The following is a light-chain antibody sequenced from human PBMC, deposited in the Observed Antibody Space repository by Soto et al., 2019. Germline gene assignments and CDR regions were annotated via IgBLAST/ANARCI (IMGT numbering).Light chain of an antibody. CDR3: IQGRHWPPGLT. V-gene: IGKV2-30*01. J-gene: IGKJ4*01. CDR2: KVS. CDR1: QSLVYSDGNTY. Sequence: DVVMSQSPLSLPVTLGQPASISCSSSQSLVYSDGNTYLNWFQQRPGQSPRRLMYKVSNRDSGVPDRFSGSGSGTDFTLKISRVEAEDVGVYYCIQGRHWPPGLTFGGGTKVEIK.